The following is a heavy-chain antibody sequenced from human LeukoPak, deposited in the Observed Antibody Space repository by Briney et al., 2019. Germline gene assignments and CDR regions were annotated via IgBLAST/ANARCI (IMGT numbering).Heavy chain of an antibody. V-gene: IGHV3-30*04. CDR1: GFTFSDYP. CDR3: ARSFGFPFGYMDV. CDR2: ISYDASSD. D-gene: IGHD2-21*01. Sequence: GGSRRLSCAASGFTFSDYPMYWVRQAPGKGLEWVAVISYDASSDFYRDSVRGRFTISRDNARNTVYLQMDTLKPEDTAVYYCARSFGFPFGYMDVWGKGTMVIVSS. J-gene: IGHJ6*03.